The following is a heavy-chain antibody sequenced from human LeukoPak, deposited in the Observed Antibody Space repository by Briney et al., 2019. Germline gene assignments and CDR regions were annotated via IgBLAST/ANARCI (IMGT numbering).Heavy chain of an antibody. CDR2: INHSGST. CDR1: GGSFSGYY. V-gene: IGHV4-34*01. CDR3: ARGWGSGSYSYYYYYMGV. J-gene: IGHJ6*03. D-gene: IGHD1-26*01. Sequence: SETLSLTCAVYGGSFSGYYWSWIRQPPGKGLEWIGEINHSGSTNYNPSLKSRVTISVDTSKNQFSLKLSSVTAADTAVYYCARGWGSGSYSYYYYYMGVWGKGTTVTVSS.